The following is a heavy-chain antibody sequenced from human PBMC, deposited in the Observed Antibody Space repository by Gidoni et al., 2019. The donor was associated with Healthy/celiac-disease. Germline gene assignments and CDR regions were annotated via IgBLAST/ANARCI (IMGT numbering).Heavy chain of an antibody. CDR1: GGSISSYY. Sequence: QVQLQESGPGLVKPSETLSLTCTVSGGSISSYYLRWLRQPPGKGLEWIGYIYYSGSTNYNPSLKSRVTISVDTSKNQFSLKLSSVTAADTAVYYCATTIAPYCSGGSCYADYDYYYYYGMDVWGQGTTVTVSS. J-gene: IGHJ6*02. CDR3: ATTIAPYCSGGSCYADYDYYYYYGMDV. V-gene: IGHV4-59*01. D-gene: IGHD2-15*01. CDR2: IYYSGST.